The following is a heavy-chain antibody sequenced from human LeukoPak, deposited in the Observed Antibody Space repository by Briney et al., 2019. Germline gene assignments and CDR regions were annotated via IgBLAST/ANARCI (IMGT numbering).Heavy chain of an antibody. CDR3: ARVRDPVGYCSSTSCYGPDNWFDP. D-gene: IGHD2-2*01. CDR1: GFTFSRYG. J-gene: IGHJ5*02. CDR2: ISYDGSNK. Sequence: GGSLRLSCAASGFTFSRYGMHWVRQAPGKGLEWVAVISYDGSNKYYADSVKGRFTISRDNSKNTLYLQMNSLRAEDTAVYYCARVRDPVGYCSSTSCYGPDNWFDPWGQGTLVTVSS. V-gene: IGHV3-30*03.